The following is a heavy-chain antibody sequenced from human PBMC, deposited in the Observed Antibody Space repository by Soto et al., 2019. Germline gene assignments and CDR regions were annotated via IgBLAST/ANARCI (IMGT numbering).Heavy chain of an antibody. D-gene: IGHD3-16*01. CDR2: IYYSGST. Sequence: SETLSLTCTVSGVSVSSGSYHLRRIRQPPGKGLELIGYIYYSGSTNYNPSLKSRISINPDTSNNQVSLQLNSVTPDDTAVYYCARLIGNSWIDSWGQGTLVTVSS. J-gene: IGHJ5*01. CDR1: GVSVSSGSYH. CDR3: ARLIGNSWIDS. V-gene: IGHV4-61*01.